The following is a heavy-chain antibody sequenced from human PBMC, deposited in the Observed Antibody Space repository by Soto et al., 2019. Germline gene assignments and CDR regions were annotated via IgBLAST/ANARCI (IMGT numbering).Heavy chain of an antibody. V-gene: IGHV3-23*01. J-gene: IGHJ6*01. D-gene: IGHD3-10*01. Sequence: DVQLLESGGHLVQPGGSLRLSCAASGFTFSSYAMSWVRQAPGKGLEWVSSVSAGGDMTYYSDSVKGRFTISRDNSNNALFLQMNSLRIEDTALYYCARGDRGGSGSPASYYYSGLDVWVKGPRSPS. CDR3: ARGDRGGSGSPASYYYSGLDV. CDR2: VSAGGDMT. CDR1: GFTFSSYA.